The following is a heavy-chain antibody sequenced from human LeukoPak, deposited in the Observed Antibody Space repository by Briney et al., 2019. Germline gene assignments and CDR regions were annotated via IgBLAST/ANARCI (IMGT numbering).Heavy chain of an antibody. J-gene: IGHJ4*02. CDR2: TYYTGST. Sequence: PSETLSLTCTVSGGSFSSSLNYWGWIRQPPGKGLEWIGNTYYTGSTYSNPTLKSRVTMSVDTSKNQFSLKLNSVTAADAAVYYCARLSKGRYFDYIFDYWGQGTLLTVSS. D-gene: IGHD3-9*01. CDR3: ARLSKGRYFDYIFDY. V-gene: IGHV4-39*01. CDR1: GGSFSSSLNY.